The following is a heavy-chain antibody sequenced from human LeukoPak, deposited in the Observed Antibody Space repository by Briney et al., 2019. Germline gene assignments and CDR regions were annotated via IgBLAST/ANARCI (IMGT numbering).Heavy chain of an antibody. V-gene: IGHV4-39*01. Sequence: SETLSLTCTVSGGSISSSSYYWGWIRQPPGKGLEWIGSIYYSGSTYYNPSLKSRVTISVDTSKNQFSLKLSSVTAADTAVYYCARLRAVAVLYYWGQGTLVTVSS. CDR3: ARLRAVAVLYY. D-gene: IGHD6-19*01. CDR2: IYYSGST. CDR1: GGSISSSSYY. J-gene: IGHJ4*02.